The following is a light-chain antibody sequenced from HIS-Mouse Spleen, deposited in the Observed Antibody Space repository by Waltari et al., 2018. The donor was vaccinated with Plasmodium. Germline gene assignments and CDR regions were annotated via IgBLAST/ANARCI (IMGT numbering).Light chain of an antibody. CDR2: SYSEAVK. CDR1: SDINVGSYN. V-gene: IGLV5-37*01. J-gene: IGLJ3*02. CDR3: MIWPSNASGV. Sequence: QPVLTQPPSSSASPGESARLTCTLPSDINVGSYNIYWYKQKPGSPPRYLLYSYSEAVKGQGSVVPSRCSGSKDASATTVILLISGLQSEDEADYYCMIWPSNASGVFGGGTKLTVL.